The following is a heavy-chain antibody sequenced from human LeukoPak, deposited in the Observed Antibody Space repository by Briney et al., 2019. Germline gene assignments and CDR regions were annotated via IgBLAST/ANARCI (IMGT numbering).Heavy chain of an antibody. Sequence: ASMKVSCKASGYTFTGYYMHWVRQAPGQGLEWMGRINPNSGGTNYAQKFQGRVTMTRDTSISTAYMELSRLRSDDTAVYYCARDRGYSYGRYYFDYWGQGTLVTVSS. J-gene: IGHJ4*02. CDR3: ARDRGYSYGRYYFDY. V-gene: IGHV1-2*06. CDR2: INPNSGGT. D-gene: IGHD5-18*01. CDR1: GYTFTGYY.